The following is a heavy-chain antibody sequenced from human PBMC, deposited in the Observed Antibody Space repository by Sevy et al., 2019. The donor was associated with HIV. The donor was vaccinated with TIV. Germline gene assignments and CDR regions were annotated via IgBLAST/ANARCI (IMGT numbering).Heavy chain of an antibody. J-gene: IGHJ1*01. CDR2: ISFDGSND. D-gene: IGHD1-1*01. Sequence: GGSLRLSCAASGFNIRAHWMHWVRQAPGKGLEWVATISFDGSNDHYADSVKGRFTISRDNSKNSLFLQMNSLRADDSAVYYCALERLSSAVAEYFHNWGQGTLVTVSS. V-gene: IGHV3-30-3*01. CDR3: ALERLSSAVAEYFHN. CDR1: GFNIRAHW.